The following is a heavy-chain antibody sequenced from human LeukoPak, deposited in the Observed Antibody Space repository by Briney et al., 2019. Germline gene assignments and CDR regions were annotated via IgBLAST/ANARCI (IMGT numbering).Heavy chain of an antibody. Sequence: GGSLRLSCAGSGFSFSSYGMHWVRQAPGKGLVWASRIKSDGSSTSYADSVKGRFTISRDNAKNTLYLQMNSLRAEDTAVYYCARTSAARYAFDIWGQGTMVTVSS. J-gene: IGHJ3*02. V-gene: IGHV3-74*01. CDR3: ARTSAARYAFDI. CDR1: GFSFSSYG. CDR2: IKSDGSST. D-gene: IGHD6-6*01.